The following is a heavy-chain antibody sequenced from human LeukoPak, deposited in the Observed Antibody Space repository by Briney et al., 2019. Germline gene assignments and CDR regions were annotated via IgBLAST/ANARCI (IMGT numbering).Heavy chain of an antibody. CDR1: GFIFHDYA. J-gene: IGHJ5*01. CDR3: ARESESSGWYDF. CDR2: ISGDGGST. V-gene: IGHV3-43*02. D-gene: IGHD3-22*01. Sequence: LPGGSLILSCAAPGFIFHDYAIHWVRQPPGKGLEWVSLISGDGGSTFYADSVKGRFTISRDNSKNSLYLQMSSLRIEDTALYYCARESESSGWYDFWGQGTLVTVSS.